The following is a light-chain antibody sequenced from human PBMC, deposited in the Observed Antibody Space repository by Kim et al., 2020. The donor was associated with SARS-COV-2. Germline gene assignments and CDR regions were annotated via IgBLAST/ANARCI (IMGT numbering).Light chain of an antibody. J-gene: IGKJ4*01. CDR3: QQRRNWLT. CDR1: QSVSSY. CDR2: DAS. V-gene: IGKV3-11*01. Sequence: SLSPGERATLSCRASQSVSSYLAWYQQKPGQAPRLLIYDASNRATGIPARFSGSGFGTDFTLTISSLEPEDFAVYYCQQRRNWLTFGGGTKVDIK.